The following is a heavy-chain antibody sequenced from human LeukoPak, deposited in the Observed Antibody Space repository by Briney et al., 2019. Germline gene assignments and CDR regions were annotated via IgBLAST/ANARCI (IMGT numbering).Heavy chain of an antibody. J-gene: IGHJ4*02. CDR2: ISSSSSYT. Sequence: GGSLRLSCAASGFTLSDYYMSWIRQAPGKGLEWVSYISSSSSYTNYADSVKGRFTISRDNAKNSLYLQMNSLRAEDTAVYYCARSGYYYGSGSYYSGAFDYWGQGTLVTVSS. CDR1: GFTLSDYY. D-gene: IGHD3-10*01. V-gene: IGHV3-11*03. CDR3: ARSGYYYGSGSYYSGAFDY.